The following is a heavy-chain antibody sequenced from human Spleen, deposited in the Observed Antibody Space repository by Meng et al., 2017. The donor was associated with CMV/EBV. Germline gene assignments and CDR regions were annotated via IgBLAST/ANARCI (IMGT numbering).Heavy chain of an antibody. V-gene: IGHV4-34*01. CDR1: GGSFSGYY. Sequence: HVHLQQWGGGLLQPSETLSLTCAVYGGSFSGYYWSWIRQPPGKGLEWIGEINHSGSTNYNPSLKSRVTISVDTSKNQFSLKLSSVTAADTAVYYCARGVGALRYWGQGTLVTVSS. J-gene: IGHJ4*02. CDR3: ARGVGALRY. CDR2: INHSGST. D-gene: IGHD3-3*01.